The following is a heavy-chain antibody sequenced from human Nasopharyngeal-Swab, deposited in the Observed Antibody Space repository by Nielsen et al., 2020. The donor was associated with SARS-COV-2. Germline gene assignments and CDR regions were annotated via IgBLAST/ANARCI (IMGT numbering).Heavy chain of an antibody. CDR3: ARDRRTEYGMDV. D-gene: IGHD1-14*01. CDR1: GFLFSTYG. V-gene: IGHV3-48*02. CDR2: ISHSGLAI. Sequence: GGSLRLSCAASGFLFSTYGMNWVRQAPGKGLEWVSYISHSGLAIYYVDSVEGRFTISRDNAKNSLYLQMNSLRDEDTAVYYCARDRRTEYGMDVWGQGTTVTVSS. J-gene: IGHJ6*02.